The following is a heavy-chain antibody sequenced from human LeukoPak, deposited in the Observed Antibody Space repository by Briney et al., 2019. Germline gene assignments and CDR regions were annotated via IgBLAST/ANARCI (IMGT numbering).Heavy chain of an antibody. J-gene: IGHJ4*02. CDR3: AKDLARIVGATFDY. V-gene: IGHV3-23*01. CDR2: ISGSGGST. Sequence: GGSLRLSCAASGFTLSSYAMSWVRQAPGKGLEWVSAISGSGGSTYYADSVKGRFTISRDNSKNTLYLQMNSLRAEDTAVYYCAKDLARIVGATFDYWGQGTLVTVSS. D-gene: IGHD1-26*01. CDR1: GFTLSSYA.